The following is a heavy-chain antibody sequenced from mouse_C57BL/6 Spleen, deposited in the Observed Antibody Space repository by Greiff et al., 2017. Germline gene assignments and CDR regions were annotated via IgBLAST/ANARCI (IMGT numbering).Heavy chain of an antibody. J-gene: IGHJ2*01. V-gene: IGHV1-59*01. CDR2: IDPSDSYT. Sequence: VQLQQPGAELVRPGTSVKLSCKASGYTFTSYWMHWVKQRPGQGLEWIGVIDPSDSYTNYNQKFKGKATLTVDTSSSTAYMQLSSLTSEDSAVYYCATYYGYYFDYWGQGTTLTVSS. CDR1: GYTFTSYW. CDR3: ATYYGYYFDY. D-gene: IGHD2-9*01.